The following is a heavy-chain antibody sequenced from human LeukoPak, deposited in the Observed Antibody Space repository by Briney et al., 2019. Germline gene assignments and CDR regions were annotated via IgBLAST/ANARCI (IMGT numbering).Heavy chain of an antibody. CDR1: GFTFSSYG. V-gene: IGHV3-30*02. Sequence: GGSLRLSCAASGFTFSSYGMHWVRQAPGKGLEWVAFIRYDGSNKYYADSVKGRFTISRDNSKNTLYLQMNSLRAEDTAVYYCAKDATITMVRGAINWFDSWGQGTLVTVSS. CDR2: IRYDGSNK. J-gene: IGHJ5*01. D-gene: IGHD3-10*01. CDR3: AKDATITMVRGAINWFDS.